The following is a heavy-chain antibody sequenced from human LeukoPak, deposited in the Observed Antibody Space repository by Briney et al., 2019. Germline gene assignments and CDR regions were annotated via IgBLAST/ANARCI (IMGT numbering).Heavy chain of an antibody. CDR3: ARDDYYGSGSKGAFDI. D-gene: IGHD3-10*01. V-gene: IGHV1-69*04. CDR2: IIPILGIA. J-gene: IGHJ3*02. CDR1: GGTFSSYA. Sequence: GASVKVSCKASGGTFSSYAISWVRQAPGQGLEWMGRIIPILGIANYAQKFQGRVTITADKSTSTAYMELSSLRSEDTAVYYCARDDYYGSGSKGAFDIWGQGTMVTVSS.